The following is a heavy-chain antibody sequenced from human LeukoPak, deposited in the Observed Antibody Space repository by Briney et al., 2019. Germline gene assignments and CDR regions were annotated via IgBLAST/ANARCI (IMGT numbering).Heavy chain of an antibody. CDR2: ISGSGGST. V-gene: IGHV3-23*01. D-gene: IGHD2-15*01. Sequence: AGGSLRLSCAASGFTFSSYAMSWVCQAPGKGLEWVSAISGSGGSTYYADSVRGRFTISRDNSKNTLYLQMNSLRAEDTAVYYCALPPGYYYYGMDVWGQGTTVTVSS. CDR3: ALPPGYYYYGMDV. CDR1: GFTFSSYA. J-gene: IGHJ6*02.